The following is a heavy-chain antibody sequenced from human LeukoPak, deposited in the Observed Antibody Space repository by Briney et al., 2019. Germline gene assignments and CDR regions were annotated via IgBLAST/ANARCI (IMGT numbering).Heavy chain of an antibody. D-gene: IGHD6-25*01. V-gene: IGHV4-34*01. Sequence: PSETLSLTCAVYGGSFSGYYWSWIRQPPGKGLEWIGEINHSGSTNYNPSLKSRVTISVDTSKNQFPLKLSSVTAAGTAVYYCARALLALKVRLDFDYWGQGTLVTVSS. CDR2: INHSGST. CDR1: GGSFSGYY. CDR3: ARALLALKVRLDFDY. J-gene: IGHJ4*02.